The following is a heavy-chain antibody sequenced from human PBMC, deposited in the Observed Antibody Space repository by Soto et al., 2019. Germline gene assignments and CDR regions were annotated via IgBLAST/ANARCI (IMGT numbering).Heavy chain of an antibody. D-gene: IGHD3-3*01. CDR3: ARDYDF. V-gene: IGHV3-7*03. Sequence: GGALRVACAVSGFTFSSYWMNWVRQAPGKGLEWVANIKPDGSEKYYVDSVRGRFTISRDNAKNSLYLEMNSLSAEDTALYYCARDYDFWGQVTLVTVSS. J-gene: IGHJ4*02. CDR1: GFTFSSYW. CDR2: IKPDGSEK.